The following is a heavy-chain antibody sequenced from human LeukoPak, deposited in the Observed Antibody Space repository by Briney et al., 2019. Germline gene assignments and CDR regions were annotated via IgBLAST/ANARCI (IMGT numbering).Heavy chain of an antibody. J-gene: IGHJ4*02. CDR1: GFTFSSYS. CDR2: ISSSSYI. V-gene: IGHV3-21*01. D-gene: IGHD5-12*01. Sequence: GGSLRLSCAASGFTFSSYSMNWVRRAPGKGLEWVSSISSSSYIYYADSVKGRFTISRDNAKNSLYLQMNSLRAEDTAVYYCARDLRVGSGYDTWGQGTLVTVSS. CDR3: ARDLRVGSGYDT.